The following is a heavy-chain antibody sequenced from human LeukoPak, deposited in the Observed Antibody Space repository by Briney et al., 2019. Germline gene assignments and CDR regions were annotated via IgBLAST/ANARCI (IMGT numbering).Heavy chain of an antibody. CDR1: GYTFTSYD. V-gene: IGHV1-18*01. J-gene: IGHJ4*02. D-gene: IGHD3-22*01. CDR3: ARGSPSRYYYDSSGYYGGYSDY. CDR2: ISGYNGNT. Sequence: APVKVSCKASGYTFTSYDINWVRQAPGQGLEWMGWISGYNGNTNYAQKLQGRVTMTTDTSTSTAYMELRSLRSDDTAVYYCARGSPSRYYYDSSGYYGGYSDYWGQGTLVTVSS.